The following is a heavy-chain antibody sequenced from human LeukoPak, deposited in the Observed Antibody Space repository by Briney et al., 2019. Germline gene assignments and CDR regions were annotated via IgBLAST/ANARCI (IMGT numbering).Heavy chain of an antibody. D-gene: IGHD4-17*01. CDR1: GFTFDDYA. J-gene: IGHJ4*02. CDR3: AKGTTVTTDYFDY. V-gene: IGHV3-9*01. Sequence: GRSLRLSCAASGFTFDDYAMHWVRQAPGKGLEWVSDISWNSGSIGYADSVKGRFTISRDNAKNSLYLQMNSLRAEDTALYYCAKGTTVTTDYFDYWGQGTLVTVSS. CDR2: ISWNSGSI.